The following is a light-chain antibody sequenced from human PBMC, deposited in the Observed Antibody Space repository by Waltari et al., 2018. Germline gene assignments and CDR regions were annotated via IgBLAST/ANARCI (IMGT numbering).Light chain of an antibody. V-gene: IGKV1-17*01. Sequence: DIQMTQSPSSLPASVGDTVTITCRASQGFRTDLGWYQQKAGKAPKRLIYGASRLQGGVPPRFSGSGSGTEFTLTISSLQPEDSATYYCLQYKSYPWTFGRGTKVEVK. CDR3: LQYKSYPWT. CDR2: GAS. J-gene: IGKJ1*01. CDR1: QGFRTD.